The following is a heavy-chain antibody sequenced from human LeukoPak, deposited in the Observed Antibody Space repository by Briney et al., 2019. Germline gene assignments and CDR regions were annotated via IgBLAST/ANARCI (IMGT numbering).Heavy chain of an antibody. V-gene: IGHV4-59*01. CDR3: ARDRLQLQS. Sequence: SETLSLTCTVSGGSITNYYWNWIRQPPGKGLEWIGYIYYTGNTNYNPSLKSRVTISVDTSKNQFSLKLSSVTAADTAVYYCARDRLQLQSWGQGTLVTVSS. D-gene: IGHD1-1*01. CDR1: GGSITNYY. J-gene: IGHJ5*02. CDR2: IYYTGNT.